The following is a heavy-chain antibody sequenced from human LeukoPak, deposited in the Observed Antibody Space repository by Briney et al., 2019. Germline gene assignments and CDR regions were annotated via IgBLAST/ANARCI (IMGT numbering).Heavy chain of an antibody. CDR2: ISSSSGMI. CDR3: ARDLTGDWYFDL. Sequence: PGGSLRLSCAASGFTFRSNSMNWVRQAPGKGLGWVSYISSSSGMISYADSVKGRFTISRDNAKNSLYLQMNSLRDEDTAVYYCARDLTGDWYFDLWGRGTLVTVSS. V-gene: IGHV3-48*02. D-gene: IGHD7-27*01. CDR1: GFTFRSNS. J-gene: IGHJ2*01.